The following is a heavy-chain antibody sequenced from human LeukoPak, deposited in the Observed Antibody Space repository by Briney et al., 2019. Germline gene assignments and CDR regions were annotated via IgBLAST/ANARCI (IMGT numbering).Heavy chain of an antibody. Sequence: GGSLRLSCAASGFTFSRDWMHWVRQAPGKGLVWVSRISDDGSITTYADSVQGRFTISRDNSKNTLYLQMNSLRAEDAAVYAKNSGYSWQYFFDYWGQGTLVTVSS. CDR3: NSGYSWQYFFDY. J-gene: IGHJ4*02. CDR1: GFTFSRDW. V-gene: IGHV3-74*03. D-gene: IGHD6-25*01. CDR2: ISDDGSIT.